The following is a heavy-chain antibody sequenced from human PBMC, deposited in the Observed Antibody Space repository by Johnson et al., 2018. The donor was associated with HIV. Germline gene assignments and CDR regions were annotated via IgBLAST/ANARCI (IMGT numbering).Heavy chain of an antibody. CDR1: GFTFSNSA. CDR3: ARDRSLWFRELWPRFGFEM. J-gene: IGHJ3*02. Sequence: QMLLVESVGGVVQPGRALRLSCAASGFTFSNSAMHWVRQAPGKGLEWVAVISYDGDNIYYADSVKGRFTISRDNSKNTLYLQMNSLRVADTAVYYCARDRSLWFRELWPRFGFEMLGQGTKITVSS. D-gene: IGHD3-10*01. V-gene: IGHV3-30-3*01. CDR2: ISYDGDNI.